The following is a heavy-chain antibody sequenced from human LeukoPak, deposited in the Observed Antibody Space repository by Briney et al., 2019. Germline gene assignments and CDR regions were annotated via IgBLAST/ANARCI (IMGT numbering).Heavy chain of an antibody. V-gene: IGHV1-69*04. D-gene: IGHD6-25*01. CDR3: ARSAAVTPYYFDY. CDR2: IIPILGIA. CDR1: GGTFSSYA. J-gene: IGHJ4*02. Sequence: ASVKVSCKASGGTFSSYAISWVRQAPGQGLEWMGRIIPILGIANYAQKFQGRVTITADKSTSTAYMELSSLRSEDTAVYYCARSAAVTPYYFDYWGQGTLVTVSS.